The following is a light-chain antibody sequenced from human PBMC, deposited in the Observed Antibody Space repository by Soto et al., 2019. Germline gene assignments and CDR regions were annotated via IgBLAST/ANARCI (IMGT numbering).Light chain of an antibody. J-gene: IGKJ1*01. CDR3: KQYGSWPRT. CDR2: GAS. Sequence: ELVLTQSPGTLSLSPGERATLSCRASQSVSSNYLAWYQQKPGQAPRLLIYGASSRATGIPDRFSGSGSGTDFTLTISRLEPEDFAVYYCKQYGSWPRTFGQGTKVEFK. V-gene: IGKV3-20*01. CDR1: QSVSSNY.